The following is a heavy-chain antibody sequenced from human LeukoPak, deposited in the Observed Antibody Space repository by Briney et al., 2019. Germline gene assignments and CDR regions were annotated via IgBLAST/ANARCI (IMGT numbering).Heavy chain of an antibody. V-gene: IGHV1-2*02. Sequence: ASVKVSCKASGYTFTVYYMHWVRQAPGQGLEWMGWINPNSGGTNYAQKFQGRVTMTRDTSISTAYMELSRLRSDDTAVYYCARDLLYGDALDYWGQGTLVTVSS. CDR2: INPNSGGT. CDR1: GYTFTVYY. D-gene: IGHD4-17*01. J-gene: IGHJ4*02. CDR3: ARDLLYGDALDY.